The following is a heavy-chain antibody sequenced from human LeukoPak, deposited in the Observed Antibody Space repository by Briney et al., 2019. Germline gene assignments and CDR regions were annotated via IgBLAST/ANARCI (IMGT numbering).Heavy chain of an antibody. Sequence: SVKVSCKASGGTFGSYAISWVRQAPGQGLEWMGRSIPIFGTANYAQKFQGRVTITTDESTSTAYMELSSLRSEDTAVYYCAREGRVEQLVRASYYYYMDVWGKGTTVTVSS. V-gene: IGHV1-69*05. CDR3: AREGRVEQLVRASYYYYMDV. CDR1: GGTFGSYA. D-gene: IGHD6-6*01. J-gene: IGHJ6*03. CDR2: SIPIFGTA.